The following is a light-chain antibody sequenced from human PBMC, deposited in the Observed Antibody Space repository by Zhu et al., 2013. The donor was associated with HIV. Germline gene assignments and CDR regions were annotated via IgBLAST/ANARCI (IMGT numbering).Light chain of an antibody. V-gene: IGKV2-28*01. CDR2: LAS. CDR1: QSLLHRDGHNH. Sequence: DVVMTQSPLSLSVTPGEPASISCRSSQSLLHRDGHNHLYWYVQKPGQSPQLLIYLASDRASGVPDRFSGSGSGTDFTLKISRVEAEDVGLYYCMEALQTPWTFAKDQGGNQ. J-gene: IGKJ1*01. CDR3: MEALQTPWT.